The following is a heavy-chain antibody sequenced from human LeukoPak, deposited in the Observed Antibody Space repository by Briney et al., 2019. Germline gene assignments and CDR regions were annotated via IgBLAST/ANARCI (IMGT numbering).Heavy chain of an antibody. CDR2: FHPSGNT. Sequence: SETLSLTCTVSGDSISSGGSYWSWIRQPAGKGLEWIGRFHPSGNTNYSPSLKSRVTISVDTSKNQFSLKLSSVTAADSAVYYCARGAYYYFMDVWGNGTTVTVSS. CDR3: ARGAYYYFMDV. J-gene: IGHJ6*03. V-gene: IGHV4-61*02. CDR1: GDSISSGGSY.